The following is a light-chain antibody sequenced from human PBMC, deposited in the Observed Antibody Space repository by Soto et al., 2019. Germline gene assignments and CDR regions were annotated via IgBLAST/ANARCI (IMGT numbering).Light chain of an antibody. CDR2: VDN. V-gene: IGLV1-44*01. CDR1: SSNIGSNS. Sequence: QSVLTQPPSASGTPGQRVTISCSGSSSNIGSNSVYWYQQLPGTAPKLLISVDNQRPSGVPDRFSGSKSGTSASLAISGLQAEDEADYYCSSYTSSSTVVFGGGTKLTVL. J-gene: IGLJ2*01. CDR3: SSYTSSSTVV.